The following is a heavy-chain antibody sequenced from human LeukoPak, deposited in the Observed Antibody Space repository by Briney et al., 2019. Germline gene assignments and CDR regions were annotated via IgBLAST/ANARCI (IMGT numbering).Heavy chain of an antibody. CDR3: ARDGVGAGYFDY. J-gene: IGHJ4*02. CDR1: GDSVSSNNAA. Sequence: SQTLSLTCAISGDSVSSNNAAWNWIRQSPSRGLEWLGRTYYRSKWYNHYAVPVKSRITINPDTSKNHFSLQLSSVIAEDTAVYYCARDGVGAGYFDYWCQGTLVTVSS. D-gene: IGHD1-26*01. CDR2: TYYRSKWYN. V-gene: IGHV6-1*01.